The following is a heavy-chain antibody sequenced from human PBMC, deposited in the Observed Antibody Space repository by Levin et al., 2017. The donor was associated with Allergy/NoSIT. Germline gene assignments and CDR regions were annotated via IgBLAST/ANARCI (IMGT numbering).Heavy chain of an antibody. CDR1: GYTFTSYD. J-gene: IGHJ6*02. CDR3: ARGSTVTISSDYYYYGMDV. D-gene: IGHD4-11*01. CDR2: MNPNSGNT. V-gene: IGHV1-8*01. Sequence: GASVKVSCKASGYTFTSYDINWVRQATGQGLEWMGWMNPNSGNTGYAQKFQGRVTMTRNTSISTAYMELSSLRSEDTAVYYCARGSTVTISSDYYYYGMDVWGQGTTVTVSS.